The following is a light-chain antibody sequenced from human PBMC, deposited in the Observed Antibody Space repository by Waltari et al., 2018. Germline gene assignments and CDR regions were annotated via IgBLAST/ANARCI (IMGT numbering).Light chain of an antibody. Sequence: DIVMTQSPDPLAVSLGERATINCKSSQSVLYSSNNKNYLAWYQQKPGQPPKLLIYWASTRESGVPDRFSGSGSGTDFTLTISSLQAEDVAVYYCQQYYSTQTFGQGTKLEIK. CDR3: QQYYSTQT. V-gene: IGKV4-1*01. CDR1: QSVLYSSNNKNY. J-gene: IGKJ2*01. CDR2: WAS.